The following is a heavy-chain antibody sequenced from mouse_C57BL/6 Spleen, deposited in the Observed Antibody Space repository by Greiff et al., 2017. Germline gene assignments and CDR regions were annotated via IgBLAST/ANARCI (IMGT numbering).Heavy chain of an antibody. CDR2: IYPGDGDT. D-gene: IGHD1-3*01. J-gene: IGHJ3*01. CDR1: GYAFSSSW. Sequence: VQLQQSGPELVKPGASVKISCKASGYAFSSSWMNWVKQRPGKGLEWIGRIYPGDGDTNYNGKFKGKATLTADTSSNTAYMQLSSLTSEDSAVDFCARGVDCSWFADWGQGTTVTVSA. CDR3: ARGVDCSWFAD. V-gene: IGHV1-82*01.